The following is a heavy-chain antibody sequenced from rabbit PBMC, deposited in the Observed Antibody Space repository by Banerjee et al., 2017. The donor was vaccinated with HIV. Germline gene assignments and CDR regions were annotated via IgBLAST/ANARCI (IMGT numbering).Heavy chain of an antibody. D-gene: IGHD2-1*01. CDR3: ARWGGYSYDDYGDYSSWDYFNL. J-gene: IGHJ4*01. Sequence: WVRQAPGKGLEWIGIIYAGKGSTDYASWVNGRFTISSDNAQNTVDLQMNSLTAADTATYFCARWGGYSYDDYGDYSSWDYFNLWGPGTLVTVS. V-gene: IGHV1S7*01. CDR2: IYAGKGST.